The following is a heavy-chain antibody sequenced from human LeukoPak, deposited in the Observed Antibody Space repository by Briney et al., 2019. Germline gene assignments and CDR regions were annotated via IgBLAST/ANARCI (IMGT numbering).Heavy chain of an antibody. D-gene: IGHD1-1*01. Sequence: SETLSLTCTVSGGSTSNYCWSWIRQPPGKGLEWIGYIYYSGTTNYNPSLKSRVTMSVDTSKNHFSLNLSSVTAADTAVYYCARYSSGKTLDQWGQGTLVTVSS. J-gene: IGHJ4*02. CDR2: IYYSGTT. CDR1: GGSTSNYC. V-gene: IGHV4-59*01. CDR3: ARYSSGKTLDQ.